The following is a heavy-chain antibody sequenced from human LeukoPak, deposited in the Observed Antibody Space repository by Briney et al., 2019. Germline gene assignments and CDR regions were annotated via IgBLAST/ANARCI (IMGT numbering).Heavy chain of an antibody. V-gene: IGHV3-30*02. D-gene: IGHD5-12*01. Sequence: PGGSLRLSCAASGFTFSSYGMHWVRQAPGKGLEWVAFIRYDGSNKYYADSVKGRFTISRDNSKNTLYLQMNSLRAEDTAVYYCAKEGAATTPPIYYYYYMDVWGKGTTVTISS. CDR2: IRYDGSNK. J-gene: IGHJ6*03. CDR1: GFTFSSYG. CDR3: AKEGAATTPPIYYYYYMDV.